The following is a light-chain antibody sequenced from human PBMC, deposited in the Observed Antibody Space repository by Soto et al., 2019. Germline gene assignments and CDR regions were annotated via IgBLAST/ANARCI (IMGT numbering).Light chain of an antibody. CDR1: SGHSSYA. J-gene: IGLJ3*02. V-gene: IGLV4-69*01. CDR3: QTWGTGLLV. Sequence: QTVVTQSPSASASLGASVKLTCTLSSGHSSYAIAWHQQQPEKGPRYLMKLNSDGSHSKGDGIPDRFSGSRSGAERYLTISSLQSEDEADYYCQTWGTGLLVFGGGTKLTVL. CDR2: LNSDGSH.